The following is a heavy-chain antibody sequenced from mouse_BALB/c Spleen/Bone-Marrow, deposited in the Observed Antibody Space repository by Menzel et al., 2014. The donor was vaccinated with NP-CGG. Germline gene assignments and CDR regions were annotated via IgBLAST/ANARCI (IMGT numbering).Heavy chain of an antibody. V-gene: IGHV5-6-5*01. CDR3: ARDDYDDQYYFDY. Sequence: EVKVVESGGGLVKPGGSLKLSCAASGFTFSSYAMSWVRQAPEKRLEWVASISSGGSTYYPDSAKGRFTISRDNARNILYLQMSSLKSEDTAMYYCARDDYDDQYYFDYWGQGTTLTVSS. J-gene: IGHJ2*01. CDR2: ISSGGST. D-gene: IGHD2-4*01. CDR1: GFTFSSYA.